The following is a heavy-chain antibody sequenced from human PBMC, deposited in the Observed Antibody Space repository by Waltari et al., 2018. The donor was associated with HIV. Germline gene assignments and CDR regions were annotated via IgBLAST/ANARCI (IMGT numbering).Heavy chain of an antibody. CDR1: GGSIRSSIYY. D-gene: IGHD3-10*01. V-gene: IGHV4-39*07. Sequence: QLQLQESGPGLVKTSETPSLTCTVSGGSIRSSIYYWGWIRQPPGKGLEWIGSIYYSVSTYYNPSLKSRVTISVDTSKNQFSLKLSSVTAADTAVYYCARVSYGSGGLDYWGQGTLVTVSS. CDR3: ARVSYGSGGLDY. J-gene: IGHJ4*02. CDR2: IYYSVST.